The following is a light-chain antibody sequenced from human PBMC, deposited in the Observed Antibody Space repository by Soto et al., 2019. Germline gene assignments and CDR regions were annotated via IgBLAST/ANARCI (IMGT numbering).Light chain of an antibody. CDR1: SSDVGGYDF. CDR3: SSYIANIHFVV. V-gene: IGLV2-14*01. Sequence: QSVLTQPASVSGSPGQSITISCTGTSSDVGGYDFVSWYQQHPGNAPKLIIYEVSKRPSGVSERFSGSKSGKSASLTISGLQAEDEADYYCSSYIANIHFVVFGRGTKLTVL. CDR2: EVS. J-gene: IGLJ2*01.